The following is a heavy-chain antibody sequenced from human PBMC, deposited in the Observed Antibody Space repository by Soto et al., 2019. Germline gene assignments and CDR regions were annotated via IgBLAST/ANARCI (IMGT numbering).Heavy chain of an antibody. CDR2: IKEDGSEK. V-gene: IGHV3-7*05. CDR1: GFTFSSQW. Sequence: EVQLVESGGGLVQPGGSLRLSCVGSGFTFSSQWMSWVRQAPGKGLEWVANIKEDGSEKYYMDSVKGRFTISRDNAKNSLYLQLNSLRAEDTAVYFCARERVCDYWGQGTLVTVSS. CDR3: ARERVCDY. J-gene: IGHJ4*02.